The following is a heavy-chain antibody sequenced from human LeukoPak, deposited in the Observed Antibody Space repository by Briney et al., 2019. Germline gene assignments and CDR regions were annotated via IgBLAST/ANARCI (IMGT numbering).Heavy chain of an antibody. Sequence: ASVKVSCKASGYTFTGYYMHWVRQAPGQGLEWMGWINPHSGGTNYPQKFQGRVTMTRDTSISTAYMELSRLRSEDTAVYYCARGFCSGGSCYSYDYWGQGTLVTVSS. CDR1: GYTFTGYY. J-gene: IGHJ4*02. V-gene: IGHV1-2*02. D-gene: IGHD2-15*01. CDR3: ARGFCSGGSCYSYDY. CDR2: INPHSGGT.